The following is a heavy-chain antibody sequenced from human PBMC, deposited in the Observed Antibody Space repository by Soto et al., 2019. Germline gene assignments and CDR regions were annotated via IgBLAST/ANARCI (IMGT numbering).Heavy chain of an antibody. J-gene: IGHJ4*02. CDR2: ISGSGGST. D-gene: IGHD4-17*01. V-gene: IGHV3-23*01. CDR1: GFTFSSYA. Sequence: GGSLRLSCAASGFTFSSYAMSWVRQAPGKGLEWVSAISGSGGSTYYADSVKGRFTISRDNSKNTLYLQMNSLRAEDTAVYYCAKGPHDYGDYLPFSFDYWGQGTLVTVSS. CDR3: AKGPHDYGDYLPFSFDY.